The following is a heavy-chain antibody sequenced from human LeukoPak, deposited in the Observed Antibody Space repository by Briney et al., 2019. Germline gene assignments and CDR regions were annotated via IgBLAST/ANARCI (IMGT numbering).Heavy chain of an antibody. D-gene: IGHD3-3*01. CDR1: GFTFSSYS. CDR3: ARRAPRPDYDFWSGYDTYWYFDL. V-gene: IGHV3-21*01. Sequence: GGSLRLSCAASGFTFSSYSMNWVRQAPGKGLEWVSSISSSSSYIYYADSVKGRFTISRDNAKNSLYLQMNSLRAEDTAVYYCARRAPRPDYDFWSGYDTYWYFDLWGRGTLVTVSS. CDR2: ISSSSSYI. J-gene: IGHJ2*01.